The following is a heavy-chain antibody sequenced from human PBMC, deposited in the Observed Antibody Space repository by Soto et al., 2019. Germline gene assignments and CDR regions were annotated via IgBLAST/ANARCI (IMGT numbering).Heavy chain of an antibody. Sequence: GASLKISCKGSGYSFTSYWIGWVRQMPGKGLEWMGIIYPGDSDTRYSPSFQGQVTISADKSISTAYLQWSSLKASDTAMYYCARLDYSGYDAYYYGMDVWGQGTTVTVSS. CDR3: ARLDYSGYDAYYYGMDV. CDR2: IYPGDSDT. J-gene: IGHJ6*02. V-gene: IGHV5-51*01. CDR1: GYSFTSYW. D-gene: IGHD5-12*01.